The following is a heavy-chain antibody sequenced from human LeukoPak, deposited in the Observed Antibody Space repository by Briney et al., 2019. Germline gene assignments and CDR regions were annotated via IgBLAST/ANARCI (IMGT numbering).Heavy chain of an antibody. CDR1: GGSISSYY. J-gene: IGHJ4*02. CDR3: ARAGYSSSWPLVDY. D-gene: IGHD6-13*01. V-gene: IGHV4-4*07. CDR2: IYTSGRT. Sequence: SETLSLTCTVSGGSISSYYWSWIRQPAGKRLEWIGRIYTSGRTNYNPSLKSRVTMSVDTSKNQFSLKLSSVTAADTAVYYCARAGYSSSWPLVDYWGQGTLVTVSS.